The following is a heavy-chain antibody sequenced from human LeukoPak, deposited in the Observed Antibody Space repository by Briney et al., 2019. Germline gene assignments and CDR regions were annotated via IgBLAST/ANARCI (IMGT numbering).Heavy chain of an antibody. CDR2: ISDGGYTT. J-gene: IGHJ5*02. CDR1: GFTFSTYA. Sequence: GGSLRLSCAASGFTFSTYAFSWVRQAPGKGLEWVSAISDGGYTTYYADSVKGRFTISRENSKNTLCLQISSLRADDTAVYYCTKEGPVNAIGDLWGQGTLVTVSS. V-gene: IGHV3-23*01. CDR3: TKEGPVNAIGDL. D-gene: IGHD2-21*01.